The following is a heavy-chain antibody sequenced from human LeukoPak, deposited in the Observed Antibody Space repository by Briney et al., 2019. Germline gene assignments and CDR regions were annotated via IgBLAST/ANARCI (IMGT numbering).Heavy chain of an antibody. Sequence: VQPGGSLRLSCAGSGFTFSSYAMTWVRQSPGKGLEWVSAVSGSGGATYYADSVKGRFTISRDNSKNTLYLQLNSLRVEDTAVYYCAKDRQDVVVTAIRFDSWGQGTLVTVSS. CDR2: VSGSGGAT. CDR3: AKDRQDVVVTAIRFDS. D-gene: IGHD2-21*02. V-gene: IGHV3-23*01. CDR1: GFTFSSYA. J-gene: IGHJ4*02.